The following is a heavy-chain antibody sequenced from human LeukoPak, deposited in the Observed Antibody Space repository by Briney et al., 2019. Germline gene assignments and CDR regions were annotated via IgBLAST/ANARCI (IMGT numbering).Heavy chain of an antibody. Sequence: PGGSLRLSCAASGFTFSDYNMRWIRQAPGKGLEWVSSISRSGSTKYYADSVKGRFTISRDNAKNSLFLQMNSLRAEDTAVYYCARERPGIAAHFDYWGQGTLVTVSS. V-gene: IGHV3-11*04. CDR1: GFTFSDYN. D-gene: IGHD6-6*01. J-gene: IGHJ4*02. CDR2: ISRSGSTK. CDR3: ARERPGIAAHFDY.